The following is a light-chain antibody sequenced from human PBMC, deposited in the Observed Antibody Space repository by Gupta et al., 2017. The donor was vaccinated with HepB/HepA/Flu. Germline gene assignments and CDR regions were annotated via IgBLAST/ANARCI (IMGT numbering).Light chain of an antibody. Sequence: DIQMTQSPSSLSASVGDRVTITCRASQSISSYLNWYQQKPVKAPKLLIYAASSLQSGVPSRFSGSGSGTDFTLTISRLQPEDFATYYCQQSDSTPLTFGGGTKVEIK. J-gene: IGKJ4*01. CDR3: QQSDSTPLT. CDR1: QSISSY. V-gene: IGKV1-39*01. CDR2: AAS.